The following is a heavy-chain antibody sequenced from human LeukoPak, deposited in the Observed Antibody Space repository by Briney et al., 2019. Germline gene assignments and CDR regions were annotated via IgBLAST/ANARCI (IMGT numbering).Heavy chain of an antibody. Sequence: GASVKVSCKASGYTFTSYGISWVRQAPGQGLEWMGCISAYNGNTNYAQKLQGRVTITTDTSTSTAYMELRSLRSDDTAVYYCARVGFLWFGEFYYFDYWGQGTLVTVSS. CDR3: ARVGFLWFGEFYYFDY. CDR1: GYTFTSYG. V-gene: IGHV1-18*01. D-gene: IGHD3-10*01. CDR2: ISAYNGNT. J-gene: IGHJ4*02.